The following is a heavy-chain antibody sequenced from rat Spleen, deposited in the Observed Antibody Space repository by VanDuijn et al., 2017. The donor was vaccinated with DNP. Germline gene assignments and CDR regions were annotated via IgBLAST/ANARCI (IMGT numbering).Heavy chain of an antibody. CDR2: ISTTGTKT. CDR3: AKAGRTGSWGY. Sequence: EVQLVESGGGLVQPGGSMKLSCTASGFTFSSFPMAWVRQAPTKGLEWVAIISTTGTKTDYRDSVKGRFTISRDNAENTVNLQMNSLRSEDTATYYCAKAGRTGSWGYWGQGVMVTVSS. D-gene: IGHD5-1*01. J-gene: IGHJ2*01. V-gene: IGHV5-46*01. CDR1: GFTFSSFP.